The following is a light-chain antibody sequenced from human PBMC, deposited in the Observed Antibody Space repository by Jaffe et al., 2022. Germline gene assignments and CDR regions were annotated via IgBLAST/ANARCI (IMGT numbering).Light chain of an antibody. J-gene: IGKJ2*02. V-gene: IGKV2-30*01. CDR1: QSLVYSDGNIY. CDR2: KVS. Sequence: DLVMTQSPLSLPVTLGQPASISCRSSQSLVYSDGNIYLNSFQRRPGQSPGRLIYKVSKRDSGVPDRFTGSGSGTDFTLKISRVEAEDVGIYYCMQEGGTFGQGTKLEIK. CDR3: MQEGGT.